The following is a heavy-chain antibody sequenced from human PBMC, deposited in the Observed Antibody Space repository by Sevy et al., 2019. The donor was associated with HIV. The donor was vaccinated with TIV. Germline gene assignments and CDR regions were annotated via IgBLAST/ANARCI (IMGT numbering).Heavy chain of an antibody. CDR1: GFTFSAYW. J-gene: IGHJ5*02. D-gene: IGHD6-13*01. CDR2: INQGGSEK. Sequence: GGSLRLSWAASGFTFSAYWMQWVRQAPGKGLEWVANINQGGSEKYYVDSVKGRFTISRDNAKNSLFLQMNSLRAEDTAVYYCARALAAAASSWGQGALVTVSS. CDR3: ARALAAAASS. V-gene: IGHV3-7*01.